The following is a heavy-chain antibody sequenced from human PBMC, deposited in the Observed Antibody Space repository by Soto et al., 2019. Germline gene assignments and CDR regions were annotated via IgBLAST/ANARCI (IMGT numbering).Heavy chain of an antibody. CDR2: IKQDGSEK. CDR3: ASLGRHG. D-gene: IGHD3-16*01. CDR1: GFTFSDSW. Sequence: EVQLVESGGGLVQRGGSLRLSCAASGFTFSDSWMDWVRQAPGKGPEWVANIKQDGSEKNYVDSVKGRFTISRDNAKNSLYLQMNSLRAEDTAVYYCASLGRHGWGQGTTVTVSS. V-gene: IGHV3-7*01. J-gene: IGHJ6*02.